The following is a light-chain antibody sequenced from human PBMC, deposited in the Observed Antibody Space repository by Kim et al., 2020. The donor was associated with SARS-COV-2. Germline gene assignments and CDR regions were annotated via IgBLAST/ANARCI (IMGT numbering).Light chain of an antibody. CDR2: SST. V-gene: IGLV1-44*01. CDR3: AAWDDSLNVVV. CDR1: SSNIGINT. Sequence: GQRVTISCSGSSSNIGINTVNWYRQLPGTAPKPLIFSSTQRPSGVPDRFSGSKSTTSASLAISGLQSEDEADYYCAAWDDSLNVVVFGGGTQLTVL. J-gene: IGLJ2*01.